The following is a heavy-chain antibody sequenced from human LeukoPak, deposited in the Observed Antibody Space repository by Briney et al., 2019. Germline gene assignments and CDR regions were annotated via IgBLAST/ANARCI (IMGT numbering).Heavy chain of an antibody. Sequence: SETLSLTCTVSGGSISSSSYYWGWIRQPPGKGLEWIGSIYYSGSTYYNPSLKSRVTISVDTSKNQFPLKLSSVTAADTAVYYCARDRVAAAGKQTEGFDYWGQGTLVTVSS. D-gene: IGHD6-13*01. CDR3: ARDRVAAAGKQTEGFDY. V-gene: IGHV4-39*06. CDR1: GGSISSSSYY. CDR2: IYYSGST. J-gene: IGHJ4*02.